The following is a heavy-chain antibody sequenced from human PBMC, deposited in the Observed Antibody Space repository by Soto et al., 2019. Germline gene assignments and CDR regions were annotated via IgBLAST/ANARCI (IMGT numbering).Heavy chain of an antibody. D-gene: IGHD3-3*01. CDR3: ARDSIHDFWSGYSDYYYGMDV. CDR1: GYTFTSYA. Sequence: ASVKVSCKASGYTFTSYAMHWVRQAPGQRLEWMGWINAGNGNTKYSQKFQGRVTITRDTSASTAYMELSSLRSEDTAVYYCARDSIHDFWSGYSDYYYGMDVWGQGTTVTVSS. V-gene: IGHV1-3*01. CDR2: INAGNGNT. J-gene: IGHJ6*02.